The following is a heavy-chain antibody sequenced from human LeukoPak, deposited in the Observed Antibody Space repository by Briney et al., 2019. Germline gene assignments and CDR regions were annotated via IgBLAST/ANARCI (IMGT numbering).Heavy chain of an antibody. D-gene: IGHD5-12*01. CDR3: ASSGYDHDY. J-gene: IGHJ4*02. CDR1: GGSISSGGYS. CDR2: IYHSGST. Sequence: SQTLSLTCAVSGGSISSGGYSWSWIRQPPGKGLEWIGYIYHSGSTYYNPSLKSRVTISVDRSKNQFSLKLSSVTAADTAVYYCASSGYDHDYWGQGTLVIVSS. V-gene: IGHV4-30-2*01.